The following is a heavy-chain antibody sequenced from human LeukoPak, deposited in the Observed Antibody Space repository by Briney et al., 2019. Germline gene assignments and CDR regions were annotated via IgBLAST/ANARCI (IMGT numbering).Heavy chain of an antibody. CDR2: IYSGGNT. D-gene: IGHD3-3*01. Sequence: PGGSLRLSCAASGFTVSSNYMSWVRQAPGKGLEWVSVIYSGGNTYYADSVEGRFTISRDNSKNTLYLQMNSLRAEDTAVYYCARGIGSQLRSGWFDPWGQGTLVIVSS. CDR1: GFTVSSNY. V-gene: IGHV3-66*01. J-gene: IGHJ5*02. CDR3: ARGIGSQLRSGWFDP.